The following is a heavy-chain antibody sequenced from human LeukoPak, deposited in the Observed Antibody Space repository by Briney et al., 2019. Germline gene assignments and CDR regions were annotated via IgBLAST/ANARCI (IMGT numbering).Heavy chain of an antibody. CDR2: INHSGST. CDR1: GGSFSGYY. V-gene: IGHV4-34*01. D-gene: IGHD3-10*01. CDR3: ARGILLWFEETQFDY. Sequence: SETLSLTCAVYGGSFSGYYWSWIRQPPGKGLEWIGEINHSGSTNYNPSLKSRVTISVDTSKNQFSLKLSSVTAADTAVYYCARGILLWFEETQFDYWGQGTLVTVSS. J-gene: IGHJ4*02.